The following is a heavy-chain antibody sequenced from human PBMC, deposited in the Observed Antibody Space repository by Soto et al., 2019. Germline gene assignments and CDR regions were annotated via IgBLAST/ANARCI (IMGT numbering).Heavy chain of an antibody. CDR2: ISYDGSNK. V-gene: IGHV3-30*18. D-gene: IGHD3-22*01. Sequence: GGSLRLSCAASGFTFSSYGMHWVRQAPGKGLEWVAVISYDGSNKYYADSVKGRFTISRDNSKNTLYLQMNSLRAEDTAVYYCAKDPSVVTNGFDYWGQGTLVTVSS. CDR1: GFTFSSYG. J-gene: IGHJ4*02. CDR3: AKDPSVVTNGFDY.